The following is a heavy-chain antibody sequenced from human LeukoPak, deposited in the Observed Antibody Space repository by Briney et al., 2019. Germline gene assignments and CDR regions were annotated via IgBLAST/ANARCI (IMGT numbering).Heavy chain of an antibody. CDR2: MNPNSGNT. D-gene: IGHD2-2*01. CDR1: GYTFTSYD. J-gene: IGHJ3*02. Sequence: ASVKVSCKASGYTFTSYDINWVRQATGQGLEWMGWMNPNSGNTGYAQKFQGRVTMTRNTSISTAYMELSSLRSEDTAVYYCAVVLAAKVAFDIWGQGTMVTVSS. V-gene: IGHV1-8*01. CDR3: AVVLAAKVAFDI.